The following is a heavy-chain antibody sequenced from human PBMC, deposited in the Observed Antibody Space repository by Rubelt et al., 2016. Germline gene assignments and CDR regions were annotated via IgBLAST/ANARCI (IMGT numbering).Heavy chain of an antibody. CDR1: GASISSSPCY. D-gene: IGHD3-9*01. Sequence: QLQLQESGPGLVKPSETLSLTCIVSGASISSSPCYWGWIRQPPGQGLEWIGSIYYSGTTYYTSSLKSRVTISLATSKSQFSLKLSSGTAADTAVYYCATPSLVIGIDYWGQGTLVTVSS. CDR3: ATPSLVIGIDY. V-gene: IGHV4-39*07. J-gene: IGHJ4*02. CDR2: IYYSGTT.